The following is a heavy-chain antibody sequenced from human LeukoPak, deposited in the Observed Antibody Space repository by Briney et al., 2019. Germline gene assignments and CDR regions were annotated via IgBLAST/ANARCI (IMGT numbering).Heavy chain of an antibody. CDR3: AKDLLGSSAPRYYYYYGMDV. D-gene: IGHD6-19*01. J-gene: IGHJ6*02. CDR1: GFTFSIYA. Sequence: GGSLRLSCAASGFTFSIYAMSWVRQAPGKGLEWGSAISGSGGSTYYADSVKGRFTISRDSSKNTLYLQMNSLRAEDTAVYYCAKDLLGSSAPRYYYYYGMDVWGQGTTVTVSS. V-gene: IGHV3-23*01. CDR2: ISGSGGST.